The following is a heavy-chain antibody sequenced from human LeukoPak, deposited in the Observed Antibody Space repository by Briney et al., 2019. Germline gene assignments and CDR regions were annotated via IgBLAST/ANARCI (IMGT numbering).Heavy chain of an antibody. V-gene: IGHV3-23*01. D-gene: IGHD3-16*01. CDR2: ISGSGGST. Sequence: GGSLRLSCAASGFTFSSYSMNWVRQAPGKGLEWVSAISGSGGSTYYADSVKGRFTISRDNSKNTLYLQMNSLRAEDTAVYYCAKGTGDLSYYYYMDVWGKGTTVTVSS. CDR1: GFTFSSYS. CDR3: AKGTGDLSYYYYMDV. J-gene: IGHJ6*03.